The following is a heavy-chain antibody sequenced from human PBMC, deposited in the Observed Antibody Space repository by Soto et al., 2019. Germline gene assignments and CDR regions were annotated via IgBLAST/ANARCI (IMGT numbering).Heavy chain of an antibody. CDR3: ALDQENVVGVIYNVFDP. V-gene: IGHV1-3*01. CDR2: INAGNGNT. J-gene: IGHJ5*02. Sequence: APVKVSCEAPGYTFASYAMHWVRQSQGKRLEWMGWINAGNGNTKYSQKFQGRVTITRDTSASTAYMELSSLRSEDTAVYYFALDQENVVGVIYNVFDPWVKGTLVTVSS. CDR1: GYTFASYA. D-gene: IGHD3-22*01.